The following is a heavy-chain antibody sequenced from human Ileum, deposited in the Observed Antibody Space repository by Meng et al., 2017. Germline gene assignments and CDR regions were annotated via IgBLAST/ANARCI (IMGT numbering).Heavy chain of an antibody. D-gene: IGHD3-22*01. V-gene: IGHV3-49*03. Sequence: SLKISCTASGFPFGDDAMSWFRQAPGKGLEWVGFIRSKAYGGTTAYAASVKGRFTISRDDSKSIAYLQMNSLTTEDTAMYYCTRDPEYYYDSSGYFYGDYWGQGTLVTVSS. J-gene: IGHJ4*02. CDR3: TRDPEYYYDSSGYFYGDY. CDR1: GFPFGDDA. CDR2: IRSKAYGGTT.